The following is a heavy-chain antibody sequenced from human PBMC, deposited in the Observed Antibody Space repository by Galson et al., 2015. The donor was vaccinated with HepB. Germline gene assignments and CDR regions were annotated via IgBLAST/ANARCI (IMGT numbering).Heavy chain of an antibody. J-gene: IGHJ3*02. CDR3: ARDRRGSGWYGGYDAFDI. CDR1: GFSFRMYW. D-gene: IGHD6-19*01. V-gene: IGHV3-74*01. Sequence: SLRLSCAVSGFSFRMYWMHWVRQAPGKGLVWVSRISDDGSGTTYADSVNGRFTISRDNAKNTLYLQMNNLRAEDTALYYCARDRRGSGWYGGYDAFDIWGQGTMVSVSS. CDR2: ISDDGSGT.